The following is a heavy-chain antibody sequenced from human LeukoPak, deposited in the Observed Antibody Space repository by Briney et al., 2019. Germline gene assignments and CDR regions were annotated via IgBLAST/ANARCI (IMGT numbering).Heavy chain of an antibody. CDR1: GYTFTGYY. D-gene: IGHD3-22*01. V-gene: IGHV1-2*02. Sequence: GASVKVSCKASGYTFTGYYMHWVRQAPGQGLEWMGWINSNSGGTKYAQKFQGRVTMTRDTSISTAYMELSRLRSDDTAVYYCAKALDDSSGYYDLSFDYWGQGTLVTVSS. CDR3: AKALDDSSGYYDLSFDY. J-gene: IGHJ4*02. CDR2: INSNSGGT.